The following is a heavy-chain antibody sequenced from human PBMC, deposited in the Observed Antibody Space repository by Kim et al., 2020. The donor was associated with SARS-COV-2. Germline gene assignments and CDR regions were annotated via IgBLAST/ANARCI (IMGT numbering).Heavy chain of an antibody. V-gene: IGHV4-34*01. Sequence: LKSRVTISVDTSKNQFSLKLSSVTAADTAVYYCAGGVFCSSTSCYQDLDYWGQGTLVTVSS. CDR3: AGGVFCSSTSCYQDLDY. D-gene: IGHD2-2*01. J-gene: IGHJ4*02.